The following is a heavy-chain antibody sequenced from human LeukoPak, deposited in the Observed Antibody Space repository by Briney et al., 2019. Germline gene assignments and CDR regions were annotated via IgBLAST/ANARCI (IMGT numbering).Heavy chain of an antibody. J-gene: IGHJ4*02. V-gene: IGHV1-69*05. Sequence: SVKVSCKASGGTFSSYAISWVRQAPGQGLEWMGGIIPIFGTANYAQKFQGRVTITTDESTSTAYMELSSLRSEDTAVYYCARVGMKGLELLRWGQGTLVTVSS. CDR2: IIPIFGTA. CDR3: ARVGMKGLELLR. D-gene: IGHD1-7*01. CDR1: GGTFSSYA.